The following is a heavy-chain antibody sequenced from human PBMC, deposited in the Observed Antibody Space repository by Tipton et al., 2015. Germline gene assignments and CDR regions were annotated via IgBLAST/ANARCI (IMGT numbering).Heavy chain of an antibody. CDR2: IHHSGKT. CDR3: ARVHDSSGYFGYNWFDP. J-gene: IGHJ5*02. CDR1: GGSISSGNYY. D-gene: IGHD3-22*01. V-gene: IGHV4-30-4*08. Sequence: TLSLTCTVSGGSISSGNYYWTWVRQFPGKGLEWIGYIHHSGKTYYNPSLRSRITISVDTSKNQFSLKLSSVTAADTAVYFCARVHDSSGYFGYNWFDPWGQGTLVTVSS.